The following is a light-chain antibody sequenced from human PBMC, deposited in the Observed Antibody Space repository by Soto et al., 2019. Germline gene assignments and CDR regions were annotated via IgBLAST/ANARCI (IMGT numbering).Light chain of an antibody. CDR2: AAS. V-gene: IGKV1-39*01. CDR3: QQSYSTLPFT. CDR1: QSISSY. J-gene: IGKJ3*01. Sequence: DIQMTQSPSSLSASVGDRVTITCRASQSISSYLNWYQQKLGKAPKLLIYAASSLQSGVPSRFSGSGSGTDFTLTISSLQPEDFATYYCQQSYSTLPFTFGPGTKVDIK.